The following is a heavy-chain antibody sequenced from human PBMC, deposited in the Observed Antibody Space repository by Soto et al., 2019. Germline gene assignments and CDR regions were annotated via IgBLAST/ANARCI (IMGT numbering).Heavy chain of an antibody. V-gene: IGHV3-33*08. J-gene: IGHJ4*02. CDR3: ARGGRSLPQPLDC. CDR2: IRYDGSNK. D-gene: IGHD1-26*01. CDR1: GFTFSSHG. Sequence: QVQLVESGGGVVQPGRSLTLSCAASGFTFSSHGMHWVRQAPGKGLEWLAIIRYDGSNKYYADSVKGRFTISRDNSKNTLSVQMNNRRVEDTAVYYCARGGRSLPQPLDCWGQGTLVTVAS.